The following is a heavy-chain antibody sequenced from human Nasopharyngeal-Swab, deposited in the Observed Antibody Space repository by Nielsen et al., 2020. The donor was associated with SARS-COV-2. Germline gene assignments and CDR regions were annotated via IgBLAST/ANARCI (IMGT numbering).Heavy chain of an antibody. J-gene: IGHJ5*02. D-gene: IGHD5-18*01. V-gene: IGHV4-34*01. CDR2: INHSGST. CDR3: AREGRIIQLWSGGFDP. Sequence: PGKGLEWIGEINHSGSTNYNPSLKSRVTISVDTSKNQSSLKLSSVTAADTAVYYCAREGRIIQLWSGGFDPWGQGTLVTVSS.